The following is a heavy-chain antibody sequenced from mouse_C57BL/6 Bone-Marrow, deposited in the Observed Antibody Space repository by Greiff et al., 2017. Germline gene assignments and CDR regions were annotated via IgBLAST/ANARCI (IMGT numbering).Heavy chain of an antibody. CDR2: ISYDGSN. J-gene: IGHJ1*03. CDR1: GYSITSGYY. V-gene: IGHV3-6*01. Sequence: EVKLQESGPGLVKPSQSLSLTCSVTGYSITSGYYWNWIRQFPGNKLEWMGYISYDGSNNYNPSLKNRISITRDTSKNQCFLKLNSVTTEDTATYYCARHFDVWGTGTTVTVSS. CDR3: ARHFDV.